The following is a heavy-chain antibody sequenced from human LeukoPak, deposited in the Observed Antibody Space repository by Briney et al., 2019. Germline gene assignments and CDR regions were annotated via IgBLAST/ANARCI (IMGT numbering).Heavy chain of an antibody. Sequence: ASVKVSCKVSGYTLTELSMHWVRQAPGKGLEWMGGFGPEDGETIYAQKFQGRVTMTEDTSTDTAYMELSSLRSEDTAVYYCATLYDSSGYYYLWGQGTLVTVSS. CDR1: GYTLTELS. CDR2: FGPEDGET. J-gene: IGHJ5*02. V-gene: IGHV1-24*01. CDR3: ATLYDSSGYYYL. D-gene: IGHD3-22*01.